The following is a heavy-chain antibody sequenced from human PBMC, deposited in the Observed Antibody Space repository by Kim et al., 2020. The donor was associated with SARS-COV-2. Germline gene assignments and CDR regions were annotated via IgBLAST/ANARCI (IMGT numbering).Heavy chain of an antibody. CDR3: ARDVIEPTYYYGSGSRFDP. CDR1: GGSISSSSYY. V-gene: IGHV4-39*07. Sequence: SETLSLTCTVSGGSISSSSYYWGWIRQPPGKGLEWIGSIYYSGSTYYNPSLKSRVTISVDTSKNQFSLKLSSVPAADTAVYYCARDVIEPTYYYGSGSRFDPWGQGTLVTVSS. D-gene: IGHD3-10*01. J-gene: IGHJ5*02. CDR2: IYYSGST.